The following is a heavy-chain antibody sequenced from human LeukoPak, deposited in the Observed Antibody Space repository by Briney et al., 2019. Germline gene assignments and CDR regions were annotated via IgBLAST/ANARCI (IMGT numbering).Heavy chain of an antibody. CDR3: ATFIGGGFWFGEFSDGMDV. V-gene: IGHV1-2*02. J-gene: IGHJ6*02. CDR1: GYTFTSYG. D-gene: IGHD3-10*01. CDR2: INPNSGGT. Sequence: ASVKVSCKASGYTFTSYGISWVRQAPGQGLEWMGWINPNSGGTNYVQKLQGRATMTRDTSISTAYMELSRLRSDDTAVYYCATFIGGGFWFGEFSDGMDVWGQGTTVTVSS.